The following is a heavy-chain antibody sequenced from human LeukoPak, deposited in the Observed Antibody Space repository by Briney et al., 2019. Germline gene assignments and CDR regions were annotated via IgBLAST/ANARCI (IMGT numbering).Heavy chain of an antibody. CDR3: ARDRIDYIVNYYGLDV. CDR1: GFTVSSNY. CDR2: IYSGGST. D-gene: IGHD4-11*01. Sequence: GGSLRLSCAASGFTVSSNYMSWVRQAPGKGLEWVSVIYSGGSTYYADSVKGRFTISRDNSKNTLYLQMNSLRAEGTAVYYCARDRIDYIVNYYGLDVWGQGTTVTVSS. J-gene: IGHJ6*02. V-gene: IGHV3-66*01.